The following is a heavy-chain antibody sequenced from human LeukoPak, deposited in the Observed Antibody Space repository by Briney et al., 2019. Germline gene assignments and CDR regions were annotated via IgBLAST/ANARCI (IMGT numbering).Heavy chain of an antibody. CDR3: ARDRHYDVVRGVIESYYFDY. CDR1: GYTFTSYD. CDR2: IIPIFGTA. J-gene: IGHJ4*02. D-gene: IGHD3-10*01. V-gene: IGHV1-69*13. Sequence: GASVKVSCKASGYTFTSYDINWVRQATGQGLEWMGGIIPIFGTANYAQKFQGRVTITADESTSTAYMELSSLRSEDTAVYYCARDRHYDVVRGVIESYYFDYWGQGTLVTVSS.